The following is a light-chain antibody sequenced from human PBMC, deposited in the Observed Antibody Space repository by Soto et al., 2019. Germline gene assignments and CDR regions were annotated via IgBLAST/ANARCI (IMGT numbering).Light chain of an antibody. CDR2: WAS. V-gene: IGKV4-1*01. Sequence: DIVMTQSPDSLAVSLGERATINCKSSQSVLYSSNNKNYLAWYQQKPGQPPKLLIYWASTRESGVPDRFSGSGSGTDFTLTISSLQADDVAVYYCQQYYSTPITFGQGTRLEI. CDR1: QSVLYSSNNKNY. J-gene: IGKJ5*01. CDR3: QQYYSTPIT.